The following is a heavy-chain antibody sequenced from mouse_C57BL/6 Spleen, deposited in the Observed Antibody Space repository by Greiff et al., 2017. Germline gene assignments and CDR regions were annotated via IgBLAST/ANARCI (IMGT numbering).Heavy chain of an antibody. CDR1: GFTFSDYG. V-gene: IGHV5-17*01. CDR3: ARRDYGSSPFAY. CDR2: ISSGSSTI. D-gene: IGHD1-1*01. Sequence: EVKLVESGGGLVKPGGSLKLSCAASGFTFSDYGMHWVRQAPEKGLEWVAYISSGSSTIYYADTVKGRFTISRDNAKNTLFLQMTSLRSEDTAMYCCARRDYGSSPFAYWGQGTLVTVSA. J-gene: IGHJ3*01.